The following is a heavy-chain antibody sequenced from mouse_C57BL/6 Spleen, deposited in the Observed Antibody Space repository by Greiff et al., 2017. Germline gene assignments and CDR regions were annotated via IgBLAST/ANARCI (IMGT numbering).Heavy chain of an antibody. CDR2: IYPGDGDT. D-gene: IGHD2-1*01. Sequence: VKLVESGPELVKPGASVKISCKASGYAFSSSWMNWVKQRPGKGLEWIGRIYPGDGDTNYNGKFKGKATLTADKSSSTAYMQLSSLTSEDSAVYFCARSGGNYVDAMDYWGQGTSVTVSS. CDR1: GYAFSSSW. V-gene: IGHV1-82*01. J-gene: IGHJ4*01. CDR3: ARSGGNYVDAMDY.